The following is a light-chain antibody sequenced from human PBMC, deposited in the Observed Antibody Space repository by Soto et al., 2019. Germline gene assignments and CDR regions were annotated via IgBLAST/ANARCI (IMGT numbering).Light chain of an antibody. J-gene: IGKJ1*01. CDR1: QGISSY. Sequence: ASLMTKSPSSFSASPVDRVTITCRASQGISSYLAWYQQKPGKAPKLLIYAASTLQSGVPSRFSGSGSGTEFTLTISSLQPDDFATYYCQQYDTYWTFGQGTKV. V-gene: IGKV1-8*01. CDR2: AAS. CDR3: QQYDTYWT.